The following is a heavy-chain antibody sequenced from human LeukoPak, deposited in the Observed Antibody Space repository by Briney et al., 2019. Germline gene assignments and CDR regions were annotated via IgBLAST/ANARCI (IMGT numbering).Heavy chain of an antibody. D-gene: IGHD3-22*01. Sequence: SETLSLTCAVYGGSFSGYYWSWIRQPPGKGLEWIGEINHSGSTNYNPSLKSRVTISVDTSKNQFSLELSSVTAADTAVYYCASGTEVDYYDSSGYYLPFDYWGQGTLVTVSS. CDR2: INHSGST. CDR1: GGSFSGYY. J-gene: IGHJ4*02. V-gene: IGHV4-34*01. CDR3: ASGTEVDYYDSSGYYLPFDY.